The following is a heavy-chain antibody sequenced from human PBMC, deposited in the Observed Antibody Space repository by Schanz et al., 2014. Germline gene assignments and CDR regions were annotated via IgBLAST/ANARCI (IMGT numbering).Heavy chain of an antibody. CDR2: ISSVGISK. CDR1: GFSFSGSG. V-gene: IGHV3-48*04. J-gene: IGHJ5*02. CDR3: VREDIVVVPAATVWFDP. D-gene: IGHD2-2*01. Sequence: VQLVESGGGVVQPGGSLRLSCAASGFSFSGSGMHWVRQAPGKGLEWVSYISSVGISKYYADPVKGRFTISRDSAKNSLYLQMNSLRAEDTAVYYCVREDIVVVPAATVWFDPWGQGTLVTVSS.